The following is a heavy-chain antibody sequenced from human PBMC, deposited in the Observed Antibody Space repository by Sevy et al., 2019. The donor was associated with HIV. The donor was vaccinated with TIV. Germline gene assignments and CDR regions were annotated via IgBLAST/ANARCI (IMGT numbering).Heavy chain of an antibody. CDR2: IIPVLAAT. D-gene: IGHD5-18*01. Sequence: ASVKVSCKAYGDTFSTNSINWVRQAPGQGLEWLGGIIPVLAATNYAQKFRDRVTITADESTTTAYMEMSGLTTDDTAIYYGARERVDTSMVSFDFWGQGTLVTVSS. V-gene: IGHV1-69*13. CDR3: ARERVDTSMVSFDF. J-gene: IGHJ4*02. CDR1: GDTFSTNS.